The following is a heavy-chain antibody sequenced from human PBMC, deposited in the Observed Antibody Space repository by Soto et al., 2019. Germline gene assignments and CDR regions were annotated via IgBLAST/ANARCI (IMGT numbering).Heavy chain of an antibody. CDR3: ARHFTFRYDIFPGYRENYYGMDV. D-gene: IGHD3-9*01. CDR2: IDPSDSYT. V-gene: IGHV5-10-1*01. Sequence: PGESLKTSCKGSGYSFTSYWISWVRQMPGKGLEWMGRIDPSDSYTNYSPSFQGPVTISADKSISTAYLQWSSLKASDTAMYYCARHFTFRYDIFPGYRENYYGMDVWGEGTTVTVSS. J-gene: IGHJ6*04. CDR1: GYSFTSYW.